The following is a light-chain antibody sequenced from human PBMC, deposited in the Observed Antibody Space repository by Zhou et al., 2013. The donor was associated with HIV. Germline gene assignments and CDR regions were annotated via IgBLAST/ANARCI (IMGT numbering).Light chain of an antibody. V-gene: IGKV3-20*01. Sequence: EIVLTQSPGTLSLSPGERATLSCRASQSVSSRFLAWYQQKPGQAPRLLIYGASSRATGIPDRFSGSGSGTDFTLTISRLEPEDFAVYYCQQYDDSSGYTFGQGTRLEIK. J-gene: IGKJ2*01. CDR1: QSVSSRF. CDR3: QQYDDSSGYT. CDR2: GAS.